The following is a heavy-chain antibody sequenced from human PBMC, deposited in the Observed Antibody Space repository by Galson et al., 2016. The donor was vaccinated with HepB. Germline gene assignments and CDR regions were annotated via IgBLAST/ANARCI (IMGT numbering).Heavy chain of an antibody. J-gene: IGHJ3*02. CDR3: ARERASHIRDAFEI. CDR2: ISAAGSFF. V-gene: IGHV3-11*06. Sequence: SLRLSCAASGFNFDNLYMNWIRQAPGKGLEWIADISAAGSFFNYADSVRGRFIVSRDNAKKSLSLQMDSLRADDTGVYYCARERASHIRDAFEIWGRGTKVTVSS. CDR1: GFNFDNLY. D-gene: IGHD5-24*01.